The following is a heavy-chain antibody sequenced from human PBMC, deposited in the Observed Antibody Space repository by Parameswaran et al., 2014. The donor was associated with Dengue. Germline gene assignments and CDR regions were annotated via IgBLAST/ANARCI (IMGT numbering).Heavy chain of an antibody. Sequence: WIRQSPSRGLEWLGRTYYRSKWYNDYAVSVKSRITINPDTSKNQFSLQLNSVTPEDTAVYYCAREELRTSSWGPYWYFDLWGRGTLVTVSS. D-gene: IGHD6-13*01. V-gene: IGHV6-1*01. CDR2: TYYRSKWYN. CDR3: AREELRTSSWGPYWYFDL. J-gene: IGHJ2*01.